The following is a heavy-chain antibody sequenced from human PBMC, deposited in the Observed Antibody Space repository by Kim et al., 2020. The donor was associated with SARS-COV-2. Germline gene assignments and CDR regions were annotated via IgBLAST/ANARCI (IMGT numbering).Heavy chain of an antibody. CDR1: GFTFSSYS. J-gene: IGHJ4*02. CDR2: ISSSSSYI. CDR3: ARDLPSSAHFDY. V-gene: IGHV3-21*01. D-gene: IGHD2-15*01. Sequence: GGSLRLSCAASGFTFSSYSMNWVRQAPGKGLEWVSSISSSSSYIYYADSVKGRFTISRDNAKNSLYLQMNSLRAEDTAVYYCARDLPSSAHFDYWGQGTLVTVSS.